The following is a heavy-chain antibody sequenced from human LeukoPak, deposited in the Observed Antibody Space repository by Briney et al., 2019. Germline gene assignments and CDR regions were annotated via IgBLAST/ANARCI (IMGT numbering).Heavy chain of an antibody. CDR3: ARGRDGYNYDLGAFDI. Sequence: SVKVSCKASGYTFTSYGISWVRQAPGQGLEWMGGITPIFGTANYAQKFQGRVTITADESTSTAYMELSSLRSEDTAVYYCARGRDGYNYDLGAFDIWGQGTMVTVSS. CDR1: GYTFTSYG. V-gene: IGHV1-69*13. D-gene: IGHD5-24*01. CDR2: ITPIFGTA. J-gene: IGHJ3*02.